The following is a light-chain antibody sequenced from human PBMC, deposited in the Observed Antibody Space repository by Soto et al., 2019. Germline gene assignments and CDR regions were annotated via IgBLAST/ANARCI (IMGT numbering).Light chain of an antibody. CDR2: EVS. CDR3: SSYTDSSTVV. CDR1: SSDVGGHNY. J-gene: IGLJ2*01. Sequence: QSALTQPASVSGSPGQSITISCTGTSSDVGGHNYVSWYQQHPGKAPKLMISEVSNRPSGVSNRFSGSKSGNTASLTISGLQAEDEAAYYCSSYTDSSTVVFGGGTKLTVL. V-gene: IGLV2-14*01.